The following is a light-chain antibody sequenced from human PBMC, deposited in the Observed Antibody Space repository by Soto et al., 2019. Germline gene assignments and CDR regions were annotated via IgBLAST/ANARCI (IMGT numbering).Light chain of an antibody. CDR2: ANN. Sequence: QSVLTQPPSVSGAPGQRVTISCTGSSSNIGAGYDVHWYQQLPGTAPKLLIYANNNRPSGVPGRFSGSKSGTSASLAITGLQAEDAADYYCQSYDSSLSGYVFGTGTKVTVL. V-gene: IGLV1-40*01. CDR3: QSYDSSLSGYV. CDR1: SSNIGAGYD. J-gene: IGLJ1*01.